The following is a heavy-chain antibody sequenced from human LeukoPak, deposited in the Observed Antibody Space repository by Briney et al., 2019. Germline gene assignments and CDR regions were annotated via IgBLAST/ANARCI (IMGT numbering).Heavy chain of an antibody. D-gene: IGHD5-24*01. Sequence: SETLSLTCTVSGGSISSGGYYWSWIRQLPGKGLEWIGYIYYSGSTYYNPSLKGRVTISVDTSKNQFSLKLSSVTAADTAVYYCARALKVATTRNNWFDPWGQGTLVTVSS. J-gene: IGHJ5*02. V-gene: IGHV4-31*03. CDR1: GGSISSGGYY. CDR3: ARALKVATTRNNWFDP. CDR2: IYYSGST.